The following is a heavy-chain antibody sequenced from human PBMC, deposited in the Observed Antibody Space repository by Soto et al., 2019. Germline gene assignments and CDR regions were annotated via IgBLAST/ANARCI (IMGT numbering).Heavy chain of an antibody. Sequence: SLRLSCGASGFTFRTYWLSWVRQVPGKGLEWVANINQDGSEKNYVDSVKGRFTISRDNAKNSLYLQMSSLRAEDTALYYCARDGSTSWYSYDYHGMDVWGQGTTVTVSS. CDR3: ARDGSTSWYSYDYHGMDV. D-gene: IGHD5-18*01. V-gene: IGHV3-7*05. CDR1: GFTFRTYW. CDR2: INQDGSEK. J-gene: IGHJ6*02.